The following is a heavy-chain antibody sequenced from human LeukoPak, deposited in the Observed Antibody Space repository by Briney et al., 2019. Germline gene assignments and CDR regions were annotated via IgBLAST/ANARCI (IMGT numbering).Heavy chain of an antibody. Sequence: PGGSLRLSCAASGFTFSSYEMNWVRQAPGKGLEWVSYISSSGSTIYYADSVKGRFTISRDNAKNSLYLQMNSLRAEDTAVYYCARVDSGYDIYPWGQGTLVTVSS. J-gene: IGHJ5*02. CDR1: GFTFSSYE. D-gene: IGHD5-12*01. CDR3: ARVDSGYDIYP. V-gene: IGHV3-48*03. CDR2: ISSSGSTI.